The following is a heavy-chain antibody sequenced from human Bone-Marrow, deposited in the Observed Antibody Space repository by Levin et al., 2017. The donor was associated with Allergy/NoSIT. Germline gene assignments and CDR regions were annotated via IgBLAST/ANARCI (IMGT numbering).Heavy chain of an antibody. J-gene: IGHJ6*02. Sequence: GESLKISCAASGITFSDNYMSWIRQAPGKGLEWVSYISYSGSTIYYADSVKGRFTISRDNAKNSLYLQMNSLRAEDTAVYYCARESSSSAFNYYNYYAMDIWGQGTKVTVS. CDR2: ISYSGSTI. CDR3: ARESSSSAFNYYNYYAMDI. V-gene: IGHV3-11*01. CDR1: GITFSDNY. D-gene: IGHD6-6*01.